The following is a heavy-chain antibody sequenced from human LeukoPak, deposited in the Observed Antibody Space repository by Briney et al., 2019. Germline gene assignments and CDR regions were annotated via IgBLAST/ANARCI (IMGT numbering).Heavy chain of an antibody. J-gene: IGHJ4*02. CDR3: SGSFGELTFFDY. V-gene: IGHV3-49*04. CDR1: GFTFGDYG. Sequence: GGSLRLSCTASGFTFGDYGMSWVRQAPGKGLEWVGFIRSKVYGGTTEYAASVKGRFTISRDDSKSVAYLQMNSLKTEDTAVYYCSGSFGELTFFDYWGQGTLVTVPS. D-gene: IGHD3-10*01. CDR2: IRSKVYGGTT.